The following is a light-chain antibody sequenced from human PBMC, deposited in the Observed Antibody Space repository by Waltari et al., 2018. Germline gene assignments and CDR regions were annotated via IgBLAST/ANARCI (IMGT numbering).Light chain of an antibody. J-gene: IGLJ1*01. V-gene: IGLV1-44*01. CDR3: ASWDDSLNDFV. CDR2: DNK. Sequence: QSVLTQPHSASGTPGQRVTLSCSGSRSNIGANVVNWYQHLQGTAPKRPRSDNKQRPSGVPDRFSGSKSGTSASLAISGLQSEDEADYYCASWDDSLNDFVFGTGTKVTVL. CDR1: RSNIGANV.